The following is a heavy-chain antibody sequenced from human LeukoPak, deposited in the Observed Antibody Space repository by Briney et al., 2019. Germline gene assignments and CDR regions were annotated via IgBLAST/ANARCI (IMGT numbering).Heavy chain of an antibody. V-gene: IGHV4-38-2*02. CDR3: ARQAAAGSGPRFDP. D-gene: IGHD6-13*01. CDR2: FYHTGNT. Sequence: SETLSLTCTVSDYSINSGYYRGWMRQPPGQGLEWIGSFYHTGNTYYNPSLKSRVTISGDASKSQFSLNLGSVTAADTAVYYCARQAAAGSGPRFDPWGQGTLVTVSS. J-gene: IGHJ5*02. CDR1: DYSINSGYY.